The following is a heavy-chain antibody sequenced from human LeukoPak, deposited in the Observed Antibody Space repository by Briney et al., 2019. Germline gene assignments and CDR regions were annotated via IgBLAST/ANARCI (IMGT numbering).Heavy chain of an antibody. CDR1: GFTFSSYA. CDR3: AKARPAAIRGYYFDY. V-gene: IGHV3-23*01. J-gene: IGHJ4*02. CDR2: ISGSGCST. D-gene: IGHD2-2*02. Sequence: GGSLRLSCAASGFTFSSYAMSWVRQAPGKGLEWVSAISGSGCSTYYADSVKRRFTISRDNSKNTLYPQMNSLRAEDTAVYYCAKARPAAIRGYYFDYWGQGTLVTVSS.